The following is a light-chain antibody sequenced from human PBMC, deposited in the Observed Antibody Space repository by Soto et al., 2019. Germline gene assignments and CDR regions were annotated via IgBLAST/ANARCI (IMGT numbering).Light chain of an antibody. J-gene: IGLJ3*02. Sequence: QSALTQPASVSGSPGQSITISCTGTSSDVGGYNYVSWYQHHPVKAPKLMIYEVSHRPSGVSNRFSGSKSGNTASLTISGLPSEDEADYYCSSYTGSNAPLVFGGGTQLTVL. CDR2: EVS. V-gene: IGLV2-14*01. CDR3: SSYTGSNAPLV. CDR1: SSDVGGYNY.